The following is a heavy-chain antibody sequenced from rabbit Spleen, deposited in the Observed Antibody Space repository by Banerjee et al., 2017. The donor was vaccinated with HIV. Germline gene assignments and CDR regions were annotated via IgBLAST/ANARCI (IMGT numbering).Heavy chain of an antibody. D-gene: IGHD8-1*01. CDR2: IDTGSSGFT. CDR1: GVSFSGNSY. CDR3: ARDSASSFSSYGMDL. J-gene: IGHJ6*01. Sequence: QSLEESGGDLVKPGASLTLTCIASGVSFSGNSYMCWVRQAPGKGLEWIVCIDTGSSGFTYFATWAKGRFTCSKTSSTTVTLQMTSLTAADTATYFCARDSASSFSSYGMDLWGPGTLVTVS. V-gene: IGHV1S40*01.